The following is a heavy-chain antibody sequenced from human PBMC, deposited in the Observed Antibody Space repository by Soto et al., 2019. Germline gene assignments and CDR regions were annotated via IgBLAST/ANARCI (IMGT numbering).Heavy chain of an antibody. D-gene: IGHD2-2*01. V-gene: IGHV1-69*13. J-gene: IGHJ6*02. CDR3: AREGYCSSTSCYALYYYYYGMDV. CDR1: GGTFSSYA. CDR2: FIPIFGTA. Sequence: GASVKVSCKASGGTFSSYAISWVRQAPGQGLEWMGGFIPIFGTANYAQKFQGRVTITADESTSTAYMELSSLRSEDTAVYYCAREGYCSSTSCYALYYYYYGMDVWGHGTTVTVSS.